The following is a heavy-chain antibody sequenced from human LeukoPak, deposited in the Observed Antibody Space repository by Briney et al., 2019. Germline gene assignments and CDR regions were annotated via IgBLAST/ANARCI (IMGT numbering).Heavy chain of an antibody. Sequence: GGSLRLSCAASGFTFSSYSMNWVRQAPRKGLEWVSYISSSSNTIYYADSVKGRFTISRDNAKNSLYLQMNSLRAGDTAVYYCARRYFDYWGQGTLVTVSS. CDR3: ARRYFDY. V-gene: IGHV3-48*04. CDR1: GFTFSSYS. J-gene: IGHJ4*02. CDR2: ISSSSNTI.